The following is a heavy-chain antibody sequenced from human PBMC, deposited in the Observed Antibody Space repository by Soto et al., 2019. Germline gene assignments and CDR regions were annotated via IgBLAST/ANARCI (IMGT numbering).Heavy chain of an antibody. CDR3: AREEELAAAGFDY. CDR1: GFTFSSYA. V-gene: IGHV3-30-3*01. D-gene: IGHD6-13*01. J-gene: IGHJ4*02. Sequence: GGSLRLSCAASGFTFSSYAMHWVRQAPGKGLEWVAVISYDGSNKYYADSVKGRFTISRDNSKNTLYLQMNSLRAEDTAVYYCAREEELAAAGFDYWGQGTLVTVSS. CDR2: ISYDGSNK.